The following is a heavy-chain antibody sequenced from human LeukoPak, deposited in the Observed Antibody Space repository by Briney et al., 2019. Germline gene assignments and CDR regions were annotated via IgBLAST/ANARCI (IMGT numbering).Heavy chain of an antibody. D-gene: IGHD3-16*02. CDR3: ARDFYDYVWGSYRYSMSGDY. J-gene: IGHJ4*02. Sequence: PGGSLRLSCAASGFTFSSYAMHWVRQASGKGLEWVAVISYDGSNKYYADSVKGRFTISRDNSKNTLYLQMNSLRAEDTAVYYCARDFYDYVWGSYRYSMSGDYWGQGTLVTVSS. CDR2: ISYDGSNK. V-gene: IGHV3-30*04. CDR1: GFTFSSYA.